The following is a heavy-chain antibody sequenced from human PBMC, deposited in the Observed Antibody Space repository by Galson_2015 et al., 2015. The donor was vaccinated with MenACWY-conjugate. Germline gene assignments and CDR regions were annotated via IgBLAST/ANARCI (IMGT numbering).Heavy chain of an antibody. J-gene: IGHJ6*03. CDR1: GFTFSSYG. D-gene: IGHD3-16*01. CDR2: IRYDGSNK. Sequence: SLRLSCAASGFTFSSYGMHWVRQAPGKGLEWVAFIRYDGSNKYYADSVKGRFTISRDNSKNTLYLQMNSLRAEDTAVYYCAKDGGGVVPADVYYYYMDVWGKGTTVTVSS. CDR3: AKDGGGVVPADVYYYYMDV. V-gene: IGHV3-30*02.